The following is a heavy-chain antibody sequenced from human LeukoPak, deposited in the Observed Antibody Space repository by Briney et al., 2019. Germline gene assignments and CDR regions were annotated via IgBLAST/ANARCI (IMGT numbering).Heavy chain of an antibody. Sequence: ASVKVSCKASGGTSSSYAISWVRQAPGQGLEWMGWINPNSGGTNYAQKFQGRVTMTRDTSISTAYMELSRLRSDDTAVYYCARDRTIFGVVSYYYDYWGQGTLVTVSS. J-gene: IGHJ4*02. CDR2: INPNSGGT. V-gene: IGHV1-2*02. D-gene: IGHD3-3*01. CDR3: ARDRTIFGVVSYYYDY. CDR1: GGTSSSYA.